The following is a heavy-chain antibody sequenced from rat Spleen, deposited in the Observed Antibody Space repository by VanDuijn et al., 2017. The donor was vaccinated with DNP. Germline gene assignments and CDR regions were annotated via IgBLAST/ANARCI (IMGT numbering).Heavy chain of an antibody. D-gene: IGHD1-11*01. V-gene: IGHV5-31*01. J-gene: IGHJ2*01. CDR1: GFTFNNYW. CDR3: ARRGYGGRGFFDY. CDR2: IPSGGGST. Sequence: EVQLVETGGDLVQPGRSLKLSCVASGFTFNNYWMTWIRQVPGEGLEWVASIPSGGGSTYYPDSVKGRFTISRDNAKSTLNLQMDSLRSEDTATYYCARRGYGGRGFFDYWGQGVMVTVSS.